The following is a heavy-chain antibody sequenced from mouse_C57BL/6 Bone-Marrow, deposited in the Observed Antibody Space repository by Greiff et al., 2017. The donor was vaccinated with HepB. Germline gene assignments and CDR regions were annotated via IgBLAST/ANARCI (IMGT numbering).Heavy chain of an antibody. J-gene: IGHJ3*01. V-gene: IGHV1-53*01. CDR3: ARGGSYYSGSSYWFAY. Sequence: QVQLQQPGTELVKPGASVKLSCKASGYTFTSYWMHWVKQRPGQGLEWIGNINPSNGGTNYNEKFKSKATLTVDKSSSTAYIQLSSLTSEDSAVSYCARGGSYYSGSSYWFAYWGQGTLVTVSA. CDR1: GYTFTSYW. D-gene: IGHD1-1*01. CDR2: INPSNGGT.